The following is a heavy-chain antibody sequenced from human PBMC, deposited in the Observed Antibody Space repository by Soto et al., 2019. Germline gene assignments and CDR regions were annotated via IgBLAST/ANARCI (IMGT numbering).Heavy chain of an antibody. CDR3: ARVGYCSSTSCYDYYYYYMDV. Sequence: QVQLQQWGAGLLKPSETLSLTCAVYGGSFSGYYWSWIRQPPGKGLEWIGEINHSGSTNYNPSLKSRITISVDPSKNQFSLKLSSVTAADTAVYYCARVGYCSSTSCYDYYYYYMDVWGKGTTVTVSS. D-gene: IGHD2-2*01. CDR1: GGSFSGYY. V-gene: IGHV4-34*01. J-gene: IGHJ6*03. CDR2: INHSGST.